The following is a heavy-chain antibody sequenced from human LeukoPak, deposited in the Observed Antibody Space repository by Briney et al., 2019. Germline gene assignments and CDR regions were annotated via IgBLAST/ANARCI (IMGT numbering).Heavy chain of an antibody. CDR1: GYTFTSYD. V-gene: IGHV1-8*01. Sequence: ASVKVSCKASGYTFTSYDINWVRQATGQGLEWMGWMNPNSGNTGYAQKFQSRVTMTRNTSISTAYMELSSLRSEDTAVYYCARTVLRYFDWLLTNYYYYYMDVWGKGTTVTISS. J-gene: IGHJ6*03. CDR2: MNPNSGNT. CDR3: ARTVLRYFDWLLTNYYYYYMDV. D-gene: IGHD3-9*01.